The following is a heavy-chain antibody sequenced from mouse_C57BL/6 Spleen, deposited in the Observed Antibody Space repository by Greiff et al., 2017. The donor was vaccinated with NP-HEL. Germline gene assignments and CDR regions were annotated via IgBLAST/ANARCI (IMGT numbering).Heavy chain of an antibody. CDR3: ARDDGYYAWFAY. J-gene: IGHJ3*01. V-gene: IGHV3-1*01. CDR2: ISYSGST. CDR1: GYSITSGYD. D-gene: IGHD2-3*01. Sequence: VQLKESGPGMVKPSQSLSLTWTVTGYSITSGYDWHWIRHFPGNKLEWMGYISYSGSTNYNPSLKSRISINHDTSKNHFFLKLNSVTTEDTATYYCARDDGYYAWFAYWGQGTLVTVSA.